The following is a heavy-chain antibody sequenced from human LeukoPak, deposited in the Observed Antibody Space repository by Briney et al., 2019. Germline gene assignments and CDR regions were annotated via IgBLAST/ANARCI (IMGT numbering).Heavy chain of an antibody. V-gene: IGHV3-30-3*01. Sequence: GGSLRLSCAASGFSFSDHFMDWVRQGPGKGLEWVAVISYDGSNKYYADSVKGRFTISRDNSKNTLYLQMSSLSAEDTAVYYCARTTTPHYYGSGSYALGYWGQGTLVTVPS. J-gene: IGHJ4*02. CDR3: ARTTTPHYYGSGSYALGY. CDR1: GFSFSDHF. CDR2: ISYDGSNK. D-gene: IGHD3-10*01.